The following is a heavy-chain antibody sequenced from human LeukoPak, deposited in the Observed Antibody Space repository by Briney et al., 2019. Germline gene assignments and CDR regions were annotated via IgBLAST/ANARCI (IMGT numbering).Heavy chain of an antibody. V-gene: IGHV5-51*01. CDR1: GYSFTSSW. J-gene: IGHJ5*02. CDR3: ARQPGAGWFDP. Sequence: GESLKISCQASGYSFTSSWIGWARQMPGKGLEWMAIINPGDSDSRYSPSFQGQVTISADKSISTVYLQWGSLKASDTAMYYCARQPGAGWFDPWGQGTLVTVSS. CDR2: INPGDSDS. D-gene: IGHD3-10*01.